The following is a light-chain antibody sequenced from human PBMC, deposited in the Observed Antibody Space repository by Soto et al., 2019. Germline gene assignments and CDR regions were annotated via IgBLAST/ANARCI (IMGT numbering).Light chain of an antibody. Sequence: VGLTQSPAALSLSPGKRATLSCRASQNIISYLIWYQQKPGQAPRLLIYDASSRATGIPARFSGSGSGTDFTLTISSLEPEDFAVYYCPQRSNWPPTFGQGTKVDI. V-gene: IGKV3-11*01. CDR2: DAS. CDR3: PQRSNWPPT. J-gene: IGKJ1*01. CDR1: QNIISY.